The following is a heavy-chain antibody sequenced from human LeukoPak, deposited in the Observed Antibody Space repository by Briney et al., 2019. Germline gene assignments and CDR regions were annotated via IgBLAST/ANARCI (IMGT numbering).Heavy chain of an antibody. V-gene: IGHV4-4*07. CDR3: ASVRGYSSGWYASGFDP. CDR2: IYTSGST. CDR1: GGSISSYY. D-gene: IGHD6-19*01. Sequence: ETLSLTCTVSGGSISSYYWSWIRQPAGKGLEWIGRIYTSGSTNYNPSLKSRVTMSVDTSKNQFSLKLNSVTAADTAVYYCASVRGYSSGWYASGFDPWGQGTLVTVSS. J-gene: IGHJ5*02.